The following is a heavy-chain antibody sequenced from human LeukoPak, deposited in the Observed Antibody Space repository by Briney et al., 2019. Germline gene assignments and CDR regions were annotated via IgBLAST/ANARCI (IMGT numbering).Heavy chain of an antibody. CDR3: ARHRVVTRHWYFDL. J-gene: IGHJ2*01. CDR2: IYPSDSDT. D-gene: IGHD4-23*01. Sequence: GESLQISSQGSGHSFTSYWIGWVRPVPGKGLEWMGIIYPSDSDTRYSPSFQGQVTFSADKSISTAYLQWSSLKASDTAMYYCARHRVVTRHWYFDLWGRGTLVTVSS. V-gene: IGHV5-51*01. CDR1: GHSFTSYW.